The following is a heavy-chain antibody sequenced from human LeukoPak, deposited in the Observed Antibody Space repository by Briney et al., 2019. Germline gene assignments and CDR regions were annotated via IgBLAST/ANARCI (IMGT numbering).Heavy chain of an antibody. CDR1: GGSISSGGYS. V-gene: IGHV4-30-2*01. D-gene: IGHD4-17*01. CDR3: ARVYGDYGYFDY. J-gene: IGHJ4*02. Sequence: SQTLSLTCAVSGGSISSGGYSWSWIRQPPGKGLEWIGYIYHSGSTYCNPSLKSRVTISVDRSKNQFSLKLSSVTAADTAVYYCARVYGDYGYFDYWGQGTLVTVSS. CDR2: IYHSGST.